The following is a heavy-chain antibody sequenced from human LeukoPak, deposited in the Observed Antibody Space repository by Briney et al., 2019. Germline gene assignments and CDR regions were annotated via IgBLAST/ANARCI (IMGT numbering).Heavy chain of an antibody. Sequence: GRSLRLSCAASGFTFDDYAMHWVRQAPGKGLEWVSAISGSGGSTYYADSVKGRFTISRDNSKNTLYLQMNSLRAEDTAVYYCAKVWSSSWSPLDYWGQGTLVTVSS. V-gene: IGHV3-23*01. CDR2: ISGSGGST. CDR1: GFTFDDYA. D-gene: IGHD6-13*01. J-gene: IGHJ4*02. CDR3: AKVWSSSWSPLDY.